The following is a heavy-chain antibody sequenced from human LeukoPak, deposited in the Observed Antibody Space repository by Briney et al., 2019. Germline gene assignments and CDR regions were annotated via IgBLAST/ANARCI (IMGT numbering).Heavy chain of an antibody. V-gene: IGHV3-74*01. CDR3: ARDLGQYYDTSDNWFDP. CDR2: IKTDGSST. CDR1: GFTFSSYW. J-gene: IGHJ5*02. D-gene: IGHD3-22*01. Sequence: GGSLRLSCAASGFTFSSYWMHWVRQAPGKGLVWVSHIKTDGSSTNYADSVKGRFTISRDNAKNTLNLQMNSLRAEDTAVYYCARDLGQYYDTSDNWFDPWGQGTLVTVSS.